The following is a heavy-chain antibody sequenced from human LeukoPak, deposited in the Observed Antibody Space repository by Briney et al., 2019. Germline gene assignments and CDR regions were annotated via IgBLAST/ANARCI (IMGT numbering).Heavy chain of an antibody. V-gene: IGHV1-2*02. D-gene: IGHD6-13*01. CDR3: ARDMWQQFDWFDP. CDR2: INPNTGDT. CDR1: GYTFTAYY. J-gene: IGHJ5*02. Sequence: ASVKVSCKSSGYTFTAYYMHWVRQAPGQGLGWMGWINPNTGDTNYAQRFQGRVTMTRDTSISTAYMDLSRLRSDDTAVYYCARDMWQQFDWFDPWGQGTLVTVSS.